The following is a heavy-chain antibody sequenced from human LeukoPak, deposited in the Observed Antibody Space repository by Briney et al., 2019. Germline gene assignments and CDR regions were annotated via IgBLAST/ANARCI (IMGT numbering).Heavy chain of an antibody. CDR3: ARVESAVAGTSRDYYYYYYMDV. Sequence: PSETLSLTCTVSGDSISSGDYYWSWIRQPAGKALEWIGRIYSSGTTNYNPSLKSRVTISIDTSNNQFSLRLSSVTAADTAVYFRARVESAVAGTSRDYYYYYYMDVWGKGTTVTVSS. CDR1: GDSISSGDYY. CDR2: IYSSGTT. V-gene: IGHV4-61*02. D-gene: IGHD6-19*01. J-gene: IGHJ6*03.